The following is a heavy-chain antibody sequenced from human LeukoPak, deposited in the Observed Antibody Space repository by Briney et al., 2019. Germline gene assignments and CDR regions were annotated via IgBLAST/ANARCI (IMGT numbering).Heavy chain of an antibody. CDR1: GFTFSSYA. V-gene: IGHV3-30-3*01. Sequence: GGSLRLSYAASGFTFSSYAMHWVRQAPGKGLEWVAVISYDGSNKYYADSVKGRFTISRDNSKNTLYLQMNSLRAEDTAVYYCARGYYYDSSGYSPRYFQHWGQGTLVTVSS. J-gene: IGHJ1*01. CDR2: ISYDGSNK. CDR3: ARGYYYDSSGYSPRYFQH. D-gene: IGHD3-22*01.